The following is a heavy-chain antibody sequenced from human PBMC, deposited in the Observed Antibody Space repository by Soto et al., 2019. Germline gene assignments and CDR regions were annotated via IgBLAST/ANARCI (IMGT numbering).Heavy chain of an antibody. CDR3: GKLPDGVNSNSPYY. Sequence: EVQLLESGGGLVEPGESLKLACTVSGFPFRKYAMSWVRQAPGKGLEWVSTTGGGIGPYYADSVKGRFTISRDLSKNTLELLMNSLIAADPAVYYCGKLPDGVNSNSPYYWGQGTLVTVSS. D-gene: IGHD4-4*01. CDR1: GFPFRKYA. CDR2: TGGGIGP. V-gene: IGHV3-23*01. J-gene: IGHJ4*02.